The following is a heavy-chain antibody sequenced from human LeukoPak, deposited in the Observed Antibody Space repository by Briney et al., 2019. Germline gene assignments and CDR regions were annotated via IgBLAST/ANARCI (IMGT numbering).Heavy chain of an antibody. J-gene: IGHJ4*02. CDR2: ISYDGSNE. Sequence: GGSLRLSCAASGFTFSTYGMHWVRQAPGKGLEWVAVISYDGSNEYYADSVKGRFTISRDNSKNTLYLQMSSLRAEDMAVYYCAKEFNRGLPDYWGQGTLVTVPS. V-gene: IGHV3-30*18. D-gene: IGHD2-21*01. CDR3: AKEFNRGLPDY. CDR1: GFTFSTYG.